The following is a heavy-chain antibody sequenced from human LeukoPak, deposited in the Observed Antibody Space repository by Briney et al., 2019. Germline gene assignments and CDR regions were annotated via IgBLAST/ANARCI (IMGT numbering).Heavy chain of an antibody. CDR3: ANFTAWFGELPLSKLRLGELSSDY. D-gene: IGHD3-16*02. CDR2: ISYDGSNK. J-gene: IGHJ4*02. V-gene: IGHV3-30*04. CDR1: GFTFSSYA. Sequence: PGRSLRLSCAASGFTFSSYAMHWVRQAPGKGLEWVAVISYDGSNKYYADSVKGRFTISRDNSKNTLYLQMNSLRAEDTAVYYCANFTAWFGELPLSKLRLGELSSDYWGQGTLVTVSS.